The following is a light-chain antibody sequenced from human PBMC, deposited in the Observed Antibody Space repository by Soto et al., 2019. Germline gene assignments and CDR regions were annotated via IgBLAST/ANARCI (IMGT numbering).Light chain of an antibody. Sequence: EIVLTQSPATLSLSPGERATLSCRASQSVSSYLAWYQQKPGQAPRLLIYDASNRATGIPARFSGSGSGTDFTLTMSSLEPEDFAVYYCQQRSKCPVTFGQGTEVEI. CDR2: DAS. CDR1: QSVSSY. J-gene: IGKJ1*01. CDR3: QQRSKCPVT. V-gene: IGKV3-11*01.